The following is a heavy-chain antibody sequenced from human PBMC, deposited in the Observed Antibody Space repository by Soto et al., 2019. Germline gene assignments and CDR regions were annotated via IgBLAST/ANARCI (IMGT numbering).Heavy chain of an antibody. V-gene: IGHV3-9*01. D-gene: IGHD2-2*01. Sequence: EVQLVESGGGLVQPGRSLRLSCAASGFTFDDYAMHWVRQALGKGLEWVSGISWNSGSIGYADSVKGRITISRDNAKNSLYLQMNSLRAKDTALYYCAKVYCSSTSCLHYFDYWVQGTLVTVSS. J-gene: IGHJ4*02. CDR1: GFTFDDYA. CDR2: ISWNSGSI. CDR3: AKVYCSSTSCLHYFDY.